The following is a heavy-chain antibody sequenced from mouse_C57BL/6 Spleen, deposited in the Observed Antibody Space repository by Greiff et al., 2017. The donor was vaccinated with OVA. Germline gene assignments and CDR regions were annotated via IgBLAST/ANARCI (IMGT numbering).Heavy chain of an antibody. J-gene: IGHJ2*01. CDR2: IYPSDSET. Sequence: VQLQPGAELVRPGSSVKLSCKASGYTFTSYWMDWVKQRPGQGLEWIGNIYPSDSETHYNQKFKDKATLTVDKSSSTAYMQLSSLTSEDSAVYYCARSDGYYPYYFDYWGQGTTLTVSS. CDR3: ARSDGYYPYYFDY. D-gene: IGHD2-3*01. V-gene: IGHV1-61*01. CDR1: GYTFTSYW.